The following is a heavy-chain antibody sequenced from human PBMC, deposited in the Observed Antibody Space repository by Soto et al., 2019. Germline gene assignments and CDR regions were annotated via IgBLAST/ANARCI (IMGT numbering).Heavy chain of an antibody. J-gene: IGHJ4*02. CDR1: GFIVSSSY. Sequence: GGSLRLSCAASGFIVSSSYMSWVRQAPGKGLEWVSIIYNDGSTYYADSVKGRFTISRDDSKNTLYLQILSLRAEDTAVYYCARDSYTRYWGQGTLVTVSS. CDR2: IYNDGST. CDR3: ARDSYTRY. V-gene: IGHV3-66*01. D-gene: IGHD4-4*01.